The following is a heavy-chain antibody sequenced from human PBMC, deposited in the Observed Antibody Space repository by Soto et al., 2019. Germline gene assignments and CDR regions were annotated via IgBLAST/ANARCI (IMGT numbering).Heavy chain of an antibody. D-gene: IGHD5-12*01. CDR1: GGSISSGGYY. CDR2: IYYSGST. V-gene: IGHV4-31*03. Sequence: SETLSLTCTVSGGSISSGGYYWSWIRQHPGKGLEWIGYIYYSGSTYYNPSLKSRVTISVDTSKNQFSLKLSSVTAADTAVYYCARAPRASDAFDIWGQGTMVTVSS. J-gene: IGHJ3*02. CDR3: ARAPRASDAFDI.